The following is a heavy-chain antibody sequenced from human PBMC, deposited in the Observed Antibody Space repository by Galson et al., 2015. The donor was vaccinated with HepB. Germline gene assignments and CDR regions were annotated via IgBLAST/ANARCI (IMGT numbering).Heavy chain of an antibody. Sequence: SVKVSCTVSGYDFNKYGLSWVRQAPGQGLEWMGWVSGYDGSANYAPKFQGRVTMTTDKSKGTAYMEMRSLRSDDTAVHHCARDSRLELHLNNYYSYGMDVWGQGTAVTVS. V-gene: IGHV1-18*01. CDR1: GYDFNKYG. J-gene: IGHJ6*02. D-gene: IGHD1-7*01. CDR3: ARDSRLELHLNNYYSYGMDV. CDR2: VSGYDGSA.